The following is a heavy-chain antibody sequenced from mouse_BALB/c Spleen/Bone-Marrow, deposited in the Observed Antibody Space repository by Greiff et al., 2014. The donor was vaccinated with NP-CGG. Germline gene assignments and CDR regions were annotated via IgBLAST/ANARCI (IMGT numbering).Heavy chain of an antibody. J-gene: IGHJ1*01. V-gene: IGHV1S41*01. CDR3: ARERYCCDGWYFDV. CDR1: GYTFTNYW. CDR2: IAPGSGST. Sequence: DLVKPGASVKLSCKTSGYTFTNYWINWIKQRPGQGLEWLGRIAPGSGSTYYNEMFKVKAPLTVDTSSSTAYIQLSSLSSEDSAVYFCARERYCCDGWYFDVWGAGTTVTVSS.